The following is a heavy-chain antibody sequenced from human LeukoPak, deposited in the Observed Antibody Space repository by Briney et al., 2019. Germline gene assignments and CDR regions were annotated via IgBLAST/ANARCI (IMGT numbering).Heavy chain of an antibody. CDR2: INPNSGGT. V-gene: IGHV1-2*02. CDR3: ARVQYCSSTSCYTNYYYYMDV. J-gene: IGHJ6*03. CDR1: GYTFTGYY. Sequence: ASVKVSCKASGYTFTGYYMHWVRQAPRQGLEWMGWINPNSGGTNYAQKFQGRVTMTRDTSISTAYMELSRLRSDDTAVYYCARVQYCSSTSCYTNYYYYMDVWGKGTTVTVSS. D-gene: IGHD2-2*02.